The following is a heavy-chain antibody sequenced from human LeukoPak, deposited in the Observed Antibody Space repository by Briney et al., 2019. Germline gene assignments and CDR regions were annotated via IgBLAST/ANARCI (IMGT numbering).Heavy chain of an antibody. Sequence: GGSLRLSCAASGFTFSSYAMSWGRQAPGKGLEWGSAISGSGGSTYYADSVKGRLTISRDNSKNTLYLQMNSLRAEDTAVYYCAKVGSSWYSYYYYGMDVWGQGTTVTVSS. D-gene: IGHD6-13*01. CDR2: ISGSGGST. J-gene: IGHJ6*02. CDR1: GFTFSSYA. V-gene: IGHV3-23*01. CDR3: AKVGSSWYSYYYYGMDV.